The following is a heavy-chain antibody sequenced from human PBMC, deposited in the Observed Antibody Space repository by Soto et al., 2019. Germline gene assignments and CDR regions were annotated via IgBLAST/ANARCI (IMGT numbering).Heavy chain of an antibody. Sequence: EVQLVESGGGSVQPGESLRLSCAASGFIFSNYLMHWVRQGPGEGLVWLARIDGDGSRIRYADSVKGRFTISRDNAKNKLYRQMDSLRADDTAMYYCVRDVQFQSFDYWGQGTLVTVSS. CDR1: GFIFSNYL. J-gene: IGHJ4*02. D-gene: IGHD4-4*01. CDR3: VRDVQFQSFDY. V-gene: IGHV3-74*01. CDR2: IDGDGSRI.